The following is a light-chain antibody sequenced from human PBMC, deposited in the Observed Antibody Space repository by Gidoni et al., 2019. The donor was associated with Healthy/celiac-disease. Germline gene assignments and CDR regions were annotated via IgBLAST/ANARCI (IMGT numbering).Light chain of an antibody. V-gene: IGLV5-45*03. Sequence: QAVLTPPSSLSASPGASASLTCPLRSGINVGTYRIYWYQQKPGSPPQYLLRYKSDSDKQQGSGVPSRFSGSKDASANAGILLISGLQSEDEADYYIMIWHSSSVVFGGGTKLTVL. CDR2: YKSDSDK. CDR3: MIWHSSSVV. CDR1: SGINVGTYR. J-gene: IGLJ2*01.